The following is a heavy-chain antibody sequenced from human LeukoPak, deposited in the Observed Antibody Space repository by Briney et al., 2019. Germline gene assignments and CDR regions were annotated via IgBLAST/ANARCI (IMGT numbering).Heavy chain of an antibody. J-gene: IGHJ4*02. CDR1: GYTFTSYG. CDR2: ISAYNGNT. V-gene: IGHV1-18*01. Sequence: GASVKVSCKASGYTFTSYGISWVRQAPGQGLEWMGWISAYNGNTNYAQKLQGRVTMTTDTSTSTAYMELRSLGSDDTAVYYCARGYCSGGSCYYFDYWGQGTLVTVSS. CDR3: ARGYCSGGSCYYFDY. D-gene: IGHD2-15*01.